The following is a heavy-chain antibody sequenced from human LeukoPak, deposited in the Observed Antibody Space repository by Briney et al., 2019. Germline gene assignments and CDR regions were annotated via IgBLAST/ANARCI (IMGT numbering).Heavy chain of an antibody. CDR3: ARSTYYYDSSGYYYYLDY. D-gene: IGHD3-22*01. V-gene: IGHV1-69*13. CDR1: GGTFSSYG. CDR2: IIPIFGTA. Sequence: GASVKVSCKASGGTFSSYGISWVRQAPGQGLEWMGGIIPIFGTANYAQKFQGRVTITADESTSTAYMELSSLRSEDTAVYYCARSTYYYDSSGYYYYLDYWGQGTLVTVSS. J-gene: IGHJ4*02.